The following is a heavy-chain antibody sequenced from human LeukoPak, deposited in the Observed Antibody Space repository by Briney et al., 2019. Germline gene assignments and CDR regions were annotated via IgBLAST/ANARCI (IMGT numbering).Heavy chain of an antibody. CDR2: ISYDGSNK. D-gene: IGHD4-17*01. CDR1: GFTLSSYA. CDR3: ARELPDDYGDYDDY. V-gene: IGHV3-30*04. J-gene: IGHJ4*02. Sequence: PGGSLRLSCVASGFTLSSYAMHWVRQAPGKGLEWVAVISYDGSNKYYADSVKGRFTISRDNSKNTLYLQMNSLRAEDTAVYYCARELPDDYGDYDDYWGQGTLVTVSS.